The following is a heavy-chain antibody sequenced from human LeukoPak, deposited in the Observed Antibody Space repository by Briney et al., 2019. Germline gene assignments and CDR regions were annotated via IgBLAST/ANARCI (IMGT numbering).Heavy chain of an antibody. D-gene: IGHD6-19*01. CDR1: GYTFSNYW. J-gene: IGHJ4*02. CDR2: IYPGDSDT. V-gene: IGHV5-51*01. CDR3: ARREGGWYLDY. Sequence: GESLKISCKGSGYTFSNYWIGWVRQMPGKGLEWMGIIYPGDSDTRYSPSFRGQATISADKSISTAYLQWNSLKASDTAMYYCARREGGWYLDYWGQGTLVTVSS.